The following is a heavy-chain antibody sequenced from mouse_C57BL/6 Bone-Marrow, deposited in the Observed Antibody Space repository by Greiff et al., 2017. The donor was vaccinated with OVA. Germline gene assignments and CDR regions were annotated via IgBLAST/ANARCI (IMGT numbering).Heavy chain of an antibody. CDR1: GFTFSSYA. J-gene: IGHJ2*01. V-gene: IGHV5-4*01. CDR2: ISDGGSYT. CDR3: ARDFMVLFDY. Sequence: EVMLVESGGGLVKPGGSLKLSCAASGFTFSSYAMSWVRQTPEKRLECVATISDGGSYTYYPDNVKGRFTISRDNAKNNLYLQMSHLKSEDTAMYYCARDFMVLFDYWGQGTTLTVSS. D-gene: IGHD1-1*02.